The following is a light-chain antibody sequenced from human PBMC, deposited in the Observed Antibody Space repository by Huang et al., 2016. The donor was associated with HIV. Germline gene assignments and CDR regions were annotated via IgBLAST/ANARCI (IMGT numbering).Light chain of an antibody. CDR3: MQGLHSWT. CDR1: QSLLHSKGQNY. V-gene: IGKV2-28*01. CDR2: LGS. Sequence: DIVMVQSPVSLSVTPGEAASITCRSSQSLLHSKGQNYLDWFRQKPGQSPKLLIYLGSSRAAVVPYRFSGSGSGTAFTLKINRVEADDVGVYYCMQGLHSWTFGQGTKVEI. J-gene: IGKJ1*01.